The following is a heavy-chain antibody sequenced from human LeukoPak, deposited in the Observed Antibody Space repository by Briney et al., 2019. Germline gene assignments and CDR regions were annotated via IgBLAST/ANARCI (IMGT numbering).Heavy chain of an antibody. CDR3: ARDLPPHT. V-gene: IGHV4-59*11. J-gene: IGHJ4*02. Sequence: PSETLSLTCTVSGGSIRGHYWSWIRQPPGKGPEWIGYIYYSGSTKYNPSLKSRVTVSLDTSKTQFSLNLRSVTASDTAVYYCARDLPPHTWGQGTLVTVSS. CDR2: IYYSGST. CDR1: GGSIRGHY.